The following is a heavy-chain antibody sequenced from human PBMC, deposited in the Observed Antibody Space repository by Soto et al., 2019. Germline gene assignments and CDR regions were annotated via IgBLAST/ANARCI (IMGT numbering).Heavy chain of an antibody. V-gene: IGHV3-33*03. J-gene: IGHJ6*02. CDR2: IWYDGTIK. D-gene: IGHD5-18*01. CDR1: GFTFTNHA. Sequence: GGSLRLSCAASGFTFTNHAMHWVRQAPGKGLEWVAAIWYDGTIKYYADSVKGRLTISRDNSKNTLYLQMNSLRAEDTAIYYCARWQGRETDKAYYYYYGMDVWGQGTTVTVSS. CDR3: ARWQGRETDKAYYYYYGMDV.